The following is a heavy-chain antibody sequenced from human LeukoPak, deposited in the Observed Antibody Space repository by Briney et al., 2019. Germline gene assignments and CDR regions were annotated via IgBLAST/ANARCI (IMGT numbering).Heavy chain of an antibody. D-gene: IGHD4-17*01. CDR3: ARGVTVTTADYYYYGMDV. CDR2: INHSGST. Sequence: TPSETLSLTCAVYGGSFSGYYWSWIRQPPGKGLEWIGEINHSGSTNYNPSLKSRVTISVDTSKNQFSPKLSSATAADAAVYYCARGVTVTTADYYYYGMDVWGQGTTVTVSS. J-gene: IGHJ6*02. CDR1: GGSFSGYY. V-gene: IGHV4-34*01.